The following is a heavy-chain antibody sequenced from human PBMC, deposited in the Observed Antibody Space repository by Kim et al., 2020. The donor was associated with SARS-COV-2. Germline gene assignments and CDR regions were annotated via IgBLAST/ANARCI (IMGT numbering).Heavy chain of an antibody. V-gene: IGHV3-23*03. CDR1: GFTFTNYA. CDR2: IYASDSGT. CDR3: AKGLRGTRGCFDY. J-gene: IGHJ4*02. D-gene: IGHD3-16*01. Sequence: GGSLRLSCAASGFTFTNYAMSWVRQAPGKGLEWVSVIYASDSGTYYADSVTGRFTISRDASKSTLYLQMDSLRVEDTAIYYCAKGLRGTRGCFDYWGQGTLVSVSS.